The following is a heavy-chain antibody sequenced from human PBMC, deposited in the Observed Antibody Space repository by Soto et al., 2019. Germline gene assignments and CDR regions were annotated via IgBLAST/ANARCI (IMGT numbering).Heavy chain of an antibody. CDR3: ARYTFGHDREYHYAMDV. V-gene: IGHV4-30-4*01. J-gene: IGHJ6*02. CDR1: GASISSSAYY. D-gene: IGHD3-10*02. Sequence: SETLSLTCTVSGASISSSAYYWSWVRQPPGKGLEWIGYIFHSGSAYYNPSLKSRVTISVDTSKNQFSLKLTSVTAADTAVFYCARYTFGHDREYHYAMDVWGQGTTVTAP. CDR2: IFHSGSA.